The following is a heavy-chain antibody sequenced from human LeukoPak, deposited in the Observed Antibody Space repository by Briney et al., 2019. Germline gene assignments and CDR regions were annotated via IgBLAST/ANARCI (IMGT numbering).Heavy chain of an antibody. V-gene: IGHV4-59*01. CDR3: ARFLVPDAFDV. D-gene: IGHD2/OR15-2a*01. CDR1: GGSIRNYY. CDR2: IYDTAAT. J-gene: IGHJ3*01. Sequence: PSETLSLTCTVSGGSIRNYYWNWIRQPPGKGLAWIGYIYDTAATNYNPSLKSRVTISVETSENQFSLNLRSVTAADTAVYYCARFLVPDAFDVWGQGTMVTVSS.